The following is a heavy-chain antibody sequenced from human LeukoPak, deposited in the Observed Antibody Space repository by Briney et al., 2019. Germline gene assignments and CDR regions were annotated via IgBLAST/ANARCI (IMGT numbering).Heavy chain of an antibody. D-gene: IGHD3-22*01. CDR2: IYHSGST. V-gene: IGHV4-38-2*01. CDR1: GYSISSGYY. Sequence: PSETLSLTCAVSGYSISSGYYWGWIRQPPGKGLEWIGSIYHSGSTYYNPSLKSRVTISVDTSKNQFSLKLSSVTAADTAVYYCARVVPSYYDGSGYYFDYWGQGARVTVSS. J-gene: IGHJ4*02. CDR3: ARVVPSYYDGSGYYFDY.